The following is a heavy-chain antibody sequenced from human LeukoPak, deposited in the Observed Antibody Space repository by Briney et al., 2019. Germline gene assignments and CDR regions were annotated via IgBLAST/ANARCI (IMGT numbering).Heavy chain of an antibody. D-gene: IGHD2-2*01. J-gene: IGHJ5*02. CDR3: ARVGRRVVPAANPTTPRKHNWFDP. V-gene: IGHV4-38-2*01. Sequence: SETLSLTCAVSGYSISSGYYWGWIRQPPGKGLEWIGSINHSGSTNYNPSLKSRVTISVDTSKNQFSLKLSSVTAADTAVYYCARVGRRVVPAANPTTPRKHNWFDPWGQGTLVTVSS. CDR2: INHSGST. CDR1: GYSISSGYY.